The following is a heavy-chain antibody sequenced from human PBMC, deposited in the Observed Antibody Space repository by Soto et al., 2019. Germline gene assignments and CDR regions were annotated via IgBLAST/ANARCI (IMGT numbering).Heavy chain of an antibody. CDR1: GYSISLGYY. V-gene: IGHV4-38-2*01. Sequence: SETLSLTCAVSGYSISLGYYWGWIRQPPGKGLEWIGSIYHSGNTYYNPSLKSRVSISLDTSKNHFSLELTSVTAADTAVYYCARVKSAGRGGFDYWGLGTLVTVSS. CDR3: ARVKSAGRGGFDY. CDR2: IYHSGNT. D-gene: IGHD2-15*01. J-gene: IGHJ4*02.